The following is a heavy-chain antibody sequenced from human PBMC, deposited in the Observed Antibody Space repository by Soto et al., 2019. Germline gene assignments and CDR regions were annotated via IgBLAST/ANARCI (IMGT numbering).Heavy chain of an antibody. J-gene: IGHJ6*02. CDR1: GFTFSSYA. Sequence: GGSLRLSCAASGFTFSSYAMHWVRQAPGKGLEWVAVISYDGSNKYYADSVKGRFTISRDNSKNTLYLQMNSLRAEDTAVYYCASLNVDTAMATYNYYYYGMDFWGQGIMVTVSS. D-gene: IGHD5-18*01. V-gene: IGHV3-30-3*01. CDR3: ASLNVDTAMATYNYYYYGMDF. CDR2: ISYDGSNK.